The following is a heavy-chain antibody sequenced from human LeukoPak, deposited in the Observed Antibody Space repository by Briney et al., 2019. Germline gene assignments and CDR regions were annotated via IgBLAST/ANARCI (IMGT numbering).Heavy chain of an antibody. V-gene: IGHV4-38-2*02. CDR1: GYSISSGYY. D-gene: IGHD6-13*01. CDR2: LYHSGST. Sequence: SETLSLTCTVSGYSISSGYYWGWIRQPPGKGLEWIGSLYHSGSTYYNPSLKSRVTISVDTSKNQFSLKLSSVTAADTAVYYCARGRQQLVDYWGQGTLVTVSS. CDR3: ARGRQQLVDY. J-gene: IGHJ4*02.